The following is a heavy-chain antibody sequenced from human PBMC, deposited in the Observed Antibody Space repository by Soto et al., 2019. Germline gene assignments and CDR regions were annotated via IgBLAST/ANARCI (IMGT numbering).Heavy chain of an antibody. Sequence: QVQLVQSGAEVKKPGASVKVSCKASGYTFTSYGISWGRQAPGQGLEWMGWSSAYNGNINYAQKLQGRVTMTTDTSTSTAYMELGSLRSDDTAVYYCARDNPPAVTKFRRFDPWGQGTLVTVSS. D-gene: IGHD4-17*01. CDR1: GYTFTSYG. CDR3: ARDNPPAVTKFRRFDP. J-gene: IGHJ5*02. CDR2: SSAYNGNI. V-gene: IGHV1-18*01.